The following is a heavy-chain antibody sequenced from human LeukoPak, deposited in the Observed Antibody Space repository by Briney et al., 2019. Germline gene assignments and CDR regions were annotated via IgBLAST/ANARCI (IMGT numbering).Heavy chain of an antibody. Sequence: GASVKVSCTASGYTFTSYYMHWVRQAPGQGLEWMGIINPSGGSTSYAQKFQGRVTMTRDTSTSTVYMELSSLRSEDTAAYYCARGTVTDLLEYWGQGTLVTVSS. CDR3: ARGTVTDLLEY. V-gene: IGHV1-46*01. CDR1: GYTFTSYY. CDR2: INPSGGST. D-gene: IGHD2-21*02. J-gene: IGHJ4*02.